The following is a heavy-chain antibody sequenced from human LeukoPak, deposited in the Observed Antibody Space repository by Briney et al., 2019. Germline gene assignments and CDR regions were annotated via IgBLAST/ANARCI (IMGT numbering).Heavy chain of an antibody. J-gene: IGHJ4*02. V-gene: IGHV3-23*01. CDR2: ISGSGGST. CDR1: GFTFSSYA. Sequence: GGSLRLSCAASGFTFSSYAMSWVRQAPGKGREWVSAISGSGGSTYYADSVKGRFTISRDNSKNTLYLQMNSLRAEDTAVYYCAKVRGVAGFFDYWGQGTLVTVSS. CDR3: AKVRGVAGFFDY. D-gene: IGHD6-19*01.